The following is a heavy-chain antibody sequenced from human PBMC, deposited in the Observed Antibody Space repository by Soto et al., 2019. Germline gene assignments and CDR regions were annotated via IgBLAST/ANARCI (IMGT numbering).Heavy chain of an antibody. V-gene: IGHV3-33*01. CDR3: XXEGGGAIRRSYFDY. Sequence: QVQLVESGGGVVQPGRSLRLSCAASGFTYGMHWVRQAPGKGLEWVAVTWYDGSNKYYADSVKGRFTISRDNSKNTLXXXXXXXXXEDTXXXXXXXEGGGAIRRSYFDYWGQGTLVTV. CDR2: TWYDGSNK. CDR1: GFTYG. D-gene: IGHD3-16*01. J-gene: IGHJ4*02.